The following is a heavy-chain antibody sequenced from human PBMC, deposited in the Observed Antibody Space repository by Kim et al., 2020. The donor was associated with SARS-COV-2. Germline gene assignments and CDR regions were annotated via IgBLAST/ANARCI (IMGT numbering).Heavy chain of an antibody. V-gene: IGHV5-51*01. CDR1: GYSFTSYW. D-gene: IGHD3-10*01. J-gene: IGHJ5*02. Sequence: GESLKISCKGSGYSFTSYWIGWVRQMPGKGLEWMGIIYPGDSDTRYSPSFQGQVTISADKSISTAYLQWSSLKASDTAMYYCARLWAITMVRGVIGFDPWGQGTLVTVSS. CDR3: ARLWAITMVRGVIGFDP. CDR2: IYPGDSDT.